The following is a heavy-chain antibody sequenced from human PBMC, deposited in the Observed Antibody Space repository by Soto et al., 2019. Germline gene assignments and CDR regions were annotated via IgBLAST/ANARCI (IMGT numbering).Heavy chain of an antibody. J-gene: IGHJ3*02. Sequence: EVQLVETGGGLIQPGGSLRLSCAASGFTVSSNYMSWVRQAPGKGLEWVSVIYSGGSTYYADSVKGRFTIYRDNSKNTLYLQMNSLRAEDTAVYYCARDQLEYYYDSSGYYPAYAFDIWGQGTMVTVSS. D-gene: IGHD3-22*01. CDR1: GFTVSSNY. CDR2: IYSGGST. V-gene: IGHV3-53*02. CDR3: ARDQLEYYYDSSGYYPAYAFDI.